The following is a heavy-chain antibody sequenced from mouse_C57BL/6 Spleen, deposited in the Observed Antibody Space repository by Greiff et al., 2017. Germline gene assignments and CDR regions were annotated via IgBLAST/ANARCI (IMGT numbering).Heavy chain of an antibody. CDR3: ARDAGYSDYFDY. D-gene: IGHD2-3*01. CDR1: GFPFSDYY. Sequence: QRVESEGGLLQPGSSMPLSSPSPGFPFSDYYMAWFRRVPDKVLKWVANINYDGSRTYFLDSLTSRFFISRDHAKNILYLQMSSLKSEDTATYYCARDAGYSDYFDYWGQGTTLTVSS. CDR2: INYDGSRT. J-gene: IGHJ2*01. V-gene: IGHV5-16*01.